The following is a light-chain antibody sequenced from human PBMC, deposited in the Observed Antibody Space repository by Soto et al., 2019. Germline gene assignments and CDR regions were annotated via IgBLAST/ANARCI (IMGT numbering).Light chain of an antibody. J-gene: IGKJ1*01. V-gene: IGKV3-15*01. CDR3: QQCNSWPQWT. Sequence: EIVMTQSPATLSVSPGERATLSCRASQSVSSNLAWYQQKPGQAPRLLIYGASTRATGIPARFSGSGSGTDFTLTISRLEPEDFAVYYCQQCNSWPQWTFGPGTKVDI. CDR2: GAS. CDR1: QSVSSN.